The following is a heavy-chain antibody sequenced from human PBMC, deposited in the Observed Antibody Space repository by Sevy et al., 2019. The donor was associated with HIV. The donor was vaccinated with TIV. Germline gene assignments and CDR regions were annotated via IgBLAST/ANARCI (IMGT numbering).Heavy chain of an antibody. J-gene: IGHJ4*02. Sequence: SETLSLPCTVSGDSVSSGSYYWGWIRPPPGKGLEWIGNIYYSGSTNFNPSLKSRATISIHTSKTHFSLRLTAVTAADTAVYYCAKSAPYFHGSGRTFDYWGQGILVTVSS. V-gene: IGHV4-61*03. D-gene: IGHD3-10*01. CDR2: IYYSGST. CDR1: GDSVSSGSYY. CDR3: AKSAPYFHGSGRTFDY.